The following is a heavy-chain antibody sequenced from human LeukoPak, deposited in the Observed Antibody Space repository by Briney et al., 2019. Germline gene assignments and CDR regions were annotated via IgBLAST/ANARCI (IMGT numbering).Heavy chain of an antibody. CDR2: ISSSSSTI. D-gene: IGHD3-16*02. Sequence: GGSLRLSCAASGFTFSSYSMNWVRQAPGKGLEWVSYISSSSSTIYYADSVKGRFTISRDNAKNSLYLQMNSLRAEDTAVYYCARSPLRLWGGYRFDYWGQGTLVTVSS. CDR3: ARSPLRLWGGYRFDY. J-gene: IGHJ4*02. V-gene: IGHV3-48*04. CDR1: GFTFSSYS.